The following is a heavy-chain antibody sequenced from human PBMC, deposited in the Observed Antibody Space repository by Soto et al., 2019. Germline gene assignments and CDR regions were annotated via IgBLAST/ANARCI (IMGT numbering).Heavy chain of an antibody. Sequence: GGSLRLSCAASGFTFSSYSMNWVRQAPGKGPEWVSSISRSSSYIYYADSVKGRFTISRDNAKNSLYLQMNSLRAEDTAVYYCARGEMATIGHFDYWGQGTLVTVSS. CDR3: ARGEMATIGHFDY. CDR2: ISRSSSYI. V-gene: IGHV3-21*01. J-gene: IGHJ4*02. D-gene: IGHD5-12*01. CDR1: GFTFSSYS.